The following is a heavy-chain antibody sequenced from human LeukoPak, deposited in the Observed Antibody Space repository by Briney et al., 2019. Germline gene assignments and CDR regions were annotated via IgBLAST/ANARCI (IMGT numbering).Heavy chain of an antibody. CDR1: GFTFSSYS. Sequence: GGSLRLSCAASGFTFSSYSMNWVHQAPGKGLEWVSYISSSSSTIYYADSVKGRFTISRDNAKNSLYLQMNSLRAEDTAVYYCARVYGSGSYYPHFDYWGQGTLVTVSS. D-gene: IGHD3-10*01. V-gene: IGHV3-48*01. CDR2: ISSSSSTI. J-gene: IGHJ4*02. CDR3: ARVYGSGSYYPHFDY.